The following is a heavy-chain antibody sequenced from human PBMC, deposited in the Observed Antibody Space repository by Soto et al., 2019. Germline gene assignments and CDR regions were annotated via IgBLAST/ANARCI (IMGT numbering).Heavy chain of an antibody. CDR3: ARRSIAGDYYYYYYGMDV. D-gene: IGHD6-6*01. V-gene: IGHV1-8*01. J-gene: IGHJ6*02. Sequence: ASVKVSCKASGYTFTSYDINWVRQATGQGLEWMGWMNPNSGNTGYAQKFQGRVTMTRNTSISTAYMELSSLRSEDTAVYYCARRSIAGDYYYYYYGMDVWGQGTTVTVSS. CDR1: GYTFTSYD. CDR2: MNPNSGNT.